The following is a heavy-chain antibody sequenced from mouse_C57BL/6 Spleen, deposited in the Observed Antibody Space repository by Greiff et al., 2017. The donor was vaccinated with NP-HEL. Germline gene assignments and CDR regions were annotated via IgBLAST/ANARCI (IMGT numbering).Heavy chain of an antibody. V-gene: IGHV1-15*01. Sequence: QVQLQQSGAELVRPGASVTLSCKASGYTFTDYEMHWVKQTPVHGLEWIGAIDPETGGTAYNQKFKGKAILTADKSSSTAYMELRSLTSEDSAVYYCTRSKVTTKGSWFAYWGQGTLVTVSA. CDR2: IDPETGGT. CDR1: GYTFTDYE. J-gene: IGHJ3*01. D-gene: IGHD2-3*01. CDR3: TRSKVTTKGSWFAY.